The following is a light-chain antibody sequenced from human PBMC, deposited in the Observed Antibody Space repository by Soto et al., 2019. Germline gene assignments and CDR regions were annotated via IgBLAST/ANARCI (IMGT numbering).Light chain of an antibody. CDR1: QSISTW. V-gene: IGKV1-5*03. CDR3: QQYNSPYT. Sequence: DIQMTQSPSTLSASVGDRVTITCRASQSISTWLAWYQQKPGKAPKVLIYKASSLESGVPSRFSGSGSGTEFTLTISSLQPDDFANYYCQQYNSPYTFGQGTKLEIK. CDR2: KAS. J-gene: IGKJ2*01.